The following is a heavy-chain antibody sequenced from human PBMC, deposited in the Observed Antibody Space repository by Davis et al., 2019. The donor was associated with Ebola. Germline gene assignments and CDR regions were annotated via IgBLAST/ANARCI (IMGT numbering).Heavy chain of an antibody. J-gene: IGHJ6*02. CDR1: GYTFTSYD. CDR3: ARKEVVPAASAGLHYYRMDV. D-gene: IGHD2-2*01. CDR2: MNPNSGNT. Sequence: ASVKVSCKASGYTFTSYDINWVRQATGQGLEWMGWMNPNSGNTGYAQKFQGRVTMTRNTSRSTAYMELSSLRSEDPAVYYCARKEVVPAASAGLHYYRMDVWGQGTTVTVSS. V-gene: IGHV1-8*01.